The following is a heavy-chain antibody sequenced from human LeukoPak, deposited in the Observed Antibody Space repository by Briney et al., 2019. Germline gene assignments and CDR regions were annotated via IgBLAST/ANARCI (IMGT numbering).Heavy chain of an antibody. V-gene: IGHV3-38-3*01. D-gene: IGHD3-22*01. J-gene: IGHJ4*02. Sequence: GGSLRLSCAASGFTVSSNEMSGLPQAPGKGLEGVSSISGGSTYYADSRKGRFTISRDNSKNTLHLQMNSLRAEDTAVYPLQGSLGVVIIGASDCDYWGQGTLVTVSS. CDR3: QGSLGVVIIGASDCDY. CDR1: GFTVSSNE. CDR2: ISGGST.